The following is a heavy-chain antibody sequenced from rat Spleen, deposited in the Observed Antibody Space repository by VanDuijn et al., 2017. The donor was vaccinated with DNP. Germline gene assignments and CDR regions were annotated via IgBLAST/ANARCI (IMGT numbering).Heavy chain of an antibody. CDR2: ISAGGGNS. CDR3: ATHGTFVY. CDR1: RFTISDYG. Sequence: EVKLVESGGGLVQPGRSLKLSCEVSRFTISDYGMAWVRQAPTKGLEWVASISAGGGNSNYRDSVKGRFTISRDNARNTLYMQMDSLRSEDTANYYCATHGTFVYWGQGTLVTVSS. V-gene: IGHV5S13*01. D-gene: IGHD5-1*01. J-gene: IGHJ3*01.